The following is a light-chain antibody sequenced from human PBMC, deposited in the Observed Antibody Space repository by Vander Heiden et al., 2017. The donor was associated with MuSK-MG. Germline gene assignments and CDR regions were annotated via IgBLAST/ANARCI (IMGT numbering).Light chain of an antibody. V-gene: IGKV4-1*01. CDR1: QSVLYSSNNKNY. Sequence: DIVMTQSPDSLAVSLGERATINCKPSQSVLYSSNNKNYLAWYQQKPGQPPKLLIYWASTRESGVPDRFSGSGSGTDFTLTISSLQAEDVAAYYCQQYDSTPSTFGQGTKVEIK. J-gene: IGKJ1*01. CDR2: WAS. CDR3: QQYDSTPST.